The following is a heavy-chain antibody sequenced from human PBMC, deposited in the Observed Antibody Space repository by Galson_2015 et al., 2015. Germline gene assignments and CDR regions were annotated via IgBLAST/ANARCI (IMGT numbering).Heavy chain of an antibody. CDR2: IYSGGST. D-gene: IGHD2-21*02. J-gene: IGHJ4*02. CDR3: ARGSRAYCGGDCYSH. V-gene: IGHV3-53*01. Sequence: SLRLSCAASGFTVSSNYMSWVRQAPGKGLEWVSVIYSGGSTYYADSVKGRFTISRDNSKNTLYLQMNSLRAEDTAVYYCARGSRAYCGGDCYSHWGQGTLVTVSS. CDR1: GFTVSSNY.